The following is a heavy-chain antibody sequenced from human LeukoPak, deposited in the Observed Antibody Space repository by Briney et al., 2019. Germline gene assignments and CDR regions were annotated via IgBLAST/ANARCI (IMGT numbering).Heavy chain of an antibody. V-gene: IGHV3-48*01. D-gene: IGHD6-13*01. J-gene: IGHJ4*02. CDR3: ARLNAAGYRKEYYFDY. CDR2: ISSSSSTI. Sequence: PGGSLRLSCAASGFTFSSYSMNWVRQAPGKGLEWVSYISSSSSTIYYADSVKGRFTISRDNAKNSLYLQMNSLRAEDTAVYYCARLNAAGYRKEYYFDYWGQGTLVTVSS. CDR1: GFTFSSYS.